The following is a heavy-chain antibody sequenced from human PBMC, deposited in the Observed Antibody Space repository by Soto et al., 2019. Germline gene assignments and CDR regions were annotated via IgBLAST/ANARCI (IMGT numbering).Heavy chain of an antibody. V-gene: IGHV4-38-2*01. J-gene: IGHJ4*02. CDR2: IYHRGST. D-gene: IGHD2-21*02. CDR1: GYSISSDYF. CDR3: ARGGEILPGAFDY. Sequence: PSETLSLTCAVSGYSISSDYFWGWIRQPPGKGLERIGSIYHRGSTYYTPSLKSRVTISVDTSKNQFSLKLNSVTAADTAVYYCARGGEILPGAFDYWGQGTLVTVSS.